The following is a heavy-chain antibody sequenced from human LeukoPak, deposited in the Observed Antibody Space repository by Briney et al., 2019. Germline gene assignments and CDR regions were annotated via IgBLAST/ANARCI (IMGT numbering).Heavy chain of an antibody. D-gene: IGHD6-19*01. CDR1: GFTFSSYS. CDR3: AKDLIAVGDGYYFDY. J-gene: IGHJ4*02. Sequence: GGSLRLSCAASGFTFSSYSMHWVRQAPGKGLEWVSAVSRNGDSTYYADSVKGRFTISRDNSKNTLYLQMNSLRAEDTALYYCAKDLIAVGDGYYFDYWGQGTLVTVSS. CDR2: VSRNGDST. V-gene: IGHV3-23*01.